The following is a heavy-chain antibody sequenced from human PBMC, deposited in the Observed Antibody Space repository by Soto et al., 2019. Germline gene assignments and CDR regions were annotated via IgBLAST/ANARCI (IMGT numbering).Heavy chain of an antibody. CDR1: GGSISSYY. CDR2: IHYSGST. V-gene: IGHV4-59*08. D-gene: IGHD3-10*01. Sequence: QVQLQESGPGLVKPSETLSLTCTVSGGSISSYYWSWIRQPPGKGLEWIGYIHYSGSTNYNPSLKRRVTVSVDPSKSQFALKLSAVTAADTAVYCCARAPNIGEYYAGMDVWGQGTTVTVSS. J-gene: IGHJ6*02. CDR3: ARAPNIGEYYAGMDV.